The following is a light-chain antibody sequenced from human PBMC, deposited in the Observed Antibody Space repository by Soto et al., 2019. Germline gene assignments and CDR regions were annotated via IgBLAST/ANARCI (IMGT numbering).Light chain of an antibody. J-gene: IGLJ2*01. CDR2: DGT. Sequence: QSALAQPASVSGSPRQSITISCTGTSSDVGAYNYVSWYHQHHPGKAPELIIYDGTDRPSGVSTRFSGSKSGNTASLTISGLQAEDEGDYYCSSYTTIKTVIFGGGTKLTVL. CDR1: SSDVGAYNY. V-gene: IGLV2-14*01. CDR3: SSYTTIKTVI.